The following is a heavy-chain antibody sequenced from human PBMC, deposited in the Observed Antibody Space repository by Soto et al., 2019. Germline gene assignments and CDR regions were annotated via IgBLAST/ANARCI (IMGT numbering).Heavy chain of an antibody. CDR1: GFTFSSYW. J-gene: IGHJ5*02. CDR3: ARGITPRITLVRGVTITFPTHGEWFDP. Sequence: PGGSLRLSCAASGFTFSSYWMSWVRQAPGKGLEWVANIKQDGSEKYYVDSVKGRFTISRDNAKNSLYLQMNSLRAEDTAVYYCARGITPRITLVRGVTITFPTHGEWFDPWGQGTLVTVSS. CDR2: IKQDGSEK. V-gene: IGHV3-7*03. D-gene: IGHD3-10*01.